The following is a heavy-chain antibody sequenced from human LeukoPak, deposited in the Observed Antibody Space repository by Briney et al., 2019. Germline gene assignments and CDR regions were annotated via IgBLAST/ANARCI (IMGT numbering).Heavy chain of an antibody. CDR3: ARDHYDFWSGYYNDAFDI. CDR1: GGSISSSYYY. D-gene: IGHD3-3*01. V-gene: IGHV4-4*07. Sequence: PSETLSLTCTVSGGSISSSYYYWSWIRQPAGRGLEWIGRIYTSGSTTYNPSLKSRVTMSVDTSKNQFSLKLSSVTAADTAVYYCARDHYDFWSGYYNDAFDIWGQGTMVTVSS. CDR2: IYTSGST. J-gene: IGHJ3*02.